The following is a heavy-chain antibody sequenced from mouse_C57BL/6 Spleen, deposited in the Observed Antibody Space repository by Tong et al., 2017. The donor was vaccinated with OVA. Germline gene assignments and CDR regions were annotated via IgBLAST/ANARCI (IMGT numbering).Heavy chain of an antibody. D-gene: IGHD1-1*01. CDR1: GYTFTSYW. V-gene: IGHV1-53*01. Sequence: VQLQESGTELVKPGASVKLSCKASGYTFTSYWMHWVKQRPGQGLEWIGNINPSNGGTNYNEKFKSKATLTVDKSSRTAYMQLSRLTSEDSTVYYCARDYYGSSWGYYFDYWGQGTTLTVSS. CDR2: INPSNGGT. J-gene: IGHJ2*01. CDR3: ARDYYGSSWGYYFDY.